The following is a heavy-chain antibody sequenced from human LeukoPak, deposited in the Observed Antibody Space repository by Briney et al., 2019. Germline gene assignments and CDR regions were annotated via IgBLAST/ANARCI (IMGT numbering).Heavy chain of an antibody. Sequence: SETLSLTCTVSGGPISYYYWNWIRQPPGKGLEWIGYIYYTGNTNYNPSLKSRVTISVDTSKNQFSLKLSSVTAADTAVYYCARDRSDSIVGALYYFDYWGQGTLVTVSS. D-gene: IGHD1-26*01. CDR3: ARDRSDSIVGALYYFDY. CDR1: GGPISYYY. J-gene: IGHJ4*02. CDR2: IYYTGNT. V-gene: IGHV4-59*12.